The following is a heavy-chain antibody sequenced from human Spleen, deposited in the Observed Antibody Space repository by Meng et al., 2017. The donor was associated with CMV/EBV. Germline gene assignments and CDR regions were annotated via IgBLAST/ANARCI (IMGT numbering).Heavy chain of an antibody. CDR2: IKQDGSEK. Sequence: GESLKISCAASGFTFSSHWMSWVRQAPGKGLEWVANIKQDGSEKYYVDSVKGRFTISRDNAKNSLYLQMNSLRAEDTAVYYCARSRKYSGTLFDYWGQGTLVTVSS. CDR3: ARSRKYSGTLFDY. CDR1: GFTFSSHW. D-gene: IGHD1-26*01. V-gene: IGHV3-7*03. J-gene: IGHJ4*02.